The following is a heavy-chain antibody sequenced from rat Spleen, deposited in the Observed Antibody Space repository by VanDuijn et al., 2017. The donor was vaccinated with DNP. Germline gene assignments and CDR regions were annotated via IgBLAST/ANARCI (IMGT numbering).Heavy chain of an antibody. J-gene: IGHJ3*01. CDR1: GFTFSSFP. V-gene: IGHV5-46*01. CDR3: TRVGWGTGSSGWFAY. Sequence: EVQLVESGGGLVQPGRSMKLSCAASGFTFSSFPMAWVRQAPTKGLEWVATISTSGGSTYYRDSVKGRFTISRDNAKSTLYLEMNSLRSEDTATYYCTRVGWGTGSSGWFAYWGQGTLVTVSS. D-gene: IGHD5-1*01. CDR2: ISTSGGST.